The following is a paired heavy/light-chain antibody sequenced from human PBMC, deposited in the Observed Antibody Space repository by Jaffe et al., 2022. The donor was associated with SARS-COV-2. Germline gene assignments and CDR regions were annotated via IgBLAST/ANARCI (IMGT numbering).Light chain of an antibody. V-gene: IGLV2-14*01. CDR1: SSDVGGYNY. CDR2: GVS. J-gene: IGLJ1*01. CDR3: SSYSSNSIRV. Sequence: QSALTQPASVSGSPGQSITVSCTGTSSDVGGYNYVSWYQQHPGKAPKLMIYGVSNRPSGVSNRFSGSKSGNTASLTISGLQAEDEADYYCSSYSSNSIRVFGTGTKVTVL.
Heavy chain of an antibody. V-gene: IGHV3-23*01. J-gene: IGHJ3*02. CDR3: VKEGTRSSSAAFDI. D-gene: IGHD6-6*01. CDR2: ISGSGVDT. Sequence: EVQLLESGGGLVQPGGSLRLSCAASGFTFITYAMTWVRQAPGKGLEWVSAISGSGVDTFYADSVKGRFTISRDNSKNTLYLQMNSLRAEDTAVYYCVKEGTRSSSAAFDIWGQGTMVTVSS. CDR1: GFTFITYA.